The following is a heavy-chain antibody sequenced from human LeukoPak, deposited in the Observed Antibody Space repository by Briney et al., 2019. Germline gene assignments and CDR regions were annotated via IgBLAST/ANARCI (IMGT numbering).Heavy chain of an antibody. CDR3: ARHDWQLGGTDY. Sequence: GGSLRLSCAASGFTFSSYSMNWVRQAPGKGLEWVSSISSSSSYIYYADSVKGRFTISRDNAKNSLYLQMNSLRAEDTAVYHCARHDWQLGGTDYWGQGTLVTVSS. J-gene: IGHJ4*02. CDR2: ISSSSSYI. CDR1: GFTFSSYS. D-gene: IGHD6-6*01. V-gene: IGHV3-21*01.